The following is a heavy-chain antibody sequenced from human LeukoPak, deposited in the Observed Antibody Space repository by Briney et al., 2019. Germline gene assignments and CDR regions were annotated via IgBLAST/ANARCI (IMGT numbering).Heavy chain of an antibody. V-gene: IGHV4-39*01. Sequence: PPETLSLTCTVSGGSISSSSYYWGWIRQPPGKGLEWIGSIYYSGSTYYNPSLKSRVTISVDTSKNQFSLKLSSVTAADTAVYYCARSRTGGSYIYYFDYWGQGTLVIVSS. J-gene: IGHJ4*02. CDR2: IYYSGST. CDR1: GGSISSSSYY. CDR3: ARSRTGGSYIYYFDY. D-gene: IGHD1-26*01.